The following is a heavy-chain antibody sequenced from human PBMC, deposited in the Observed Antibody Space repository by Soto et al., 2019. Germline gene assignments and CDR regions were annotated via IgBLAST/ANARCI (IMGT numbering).Heavy chain of an antibody. CDR1: GFTFSSYA. J-gene: IGHJ4*02. CDR3: ARTSQYYFDY. Sequence: EVQLVESGGGLVQPGGSLRLSCAASGFTFSSYAMYWVRQAPGKGLEYVSAISSNGGSTYYANSVKGRFTISRDNSKNTLYLQMGSLRAEDIAVYYCARTSQYYFDYWGQGTLVTVSS. CDR2: ISSNGGST. V-gene: IGHV3-64*01.